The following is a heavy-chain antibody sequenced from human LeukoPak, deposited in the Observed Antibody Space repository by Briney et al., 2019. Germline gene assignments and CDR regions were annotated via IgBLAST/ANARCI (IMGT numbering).Heavy chain of an antibody. J-gene: IGHJ3*02. CDR1: GFTFSSYW. CDR2: INQDGSEK. D-gene: IGHD3-10*01. CDR3: ARHGRDYYGSGSYYTYDAFDI. V-gene: IGHV3-7*03. Sequence: GGSLRLSCAASGFTFSSYWMSWVRQAPGKGLEWVAYINQDGSEKNYADSVKGRFTVSRDNAKNSLYLQMNSLRAEDTALYYCARHGRDYYGSGSYYTYDAFDIWGQGTMVTVSS.